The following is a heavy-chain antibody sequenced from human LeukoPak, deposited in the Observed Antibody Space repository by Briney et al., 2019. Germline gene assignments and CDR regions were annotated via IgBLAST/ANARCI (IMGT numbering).Heavy chain of an antibody. Sequence: GASVKVSCKASGYTFTGYYMHWVRQAPGQGLEWMGWINPNSGGTNYAQKFQGRVTMTRDTSISTAYMELSRLRSDDTAVYYCARDLDEDYDSSGYPDYWGQGTLVTVSS. CDR1: GYTFTGYY. CDR2: INPNSGGT. CDR3: ARDLDEDYDSSGYPDY. J-gene: IGHJ4*02. D-gene: IGHD3-22*01. V-gene: IGHV1-2*02.